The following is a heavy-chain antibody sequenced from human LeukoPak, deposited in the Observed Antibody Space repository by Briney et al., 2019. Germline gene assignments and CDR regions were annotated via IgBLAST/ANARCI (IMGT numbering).Heavy chain of an antibody. CDR2: IYYSGST. D-gene: IGHD1-26*01. Sequence: SETLSLTCTVSGDSISSCGYYWTWIRQHPEKGLEWIGYIYYSGSTYYNPSLKSRLTISVDTSKNQFSLKMNSVTAADTAVYYCARASGSYSGDFDYWGQGTLVTVSS. CDR1: GDSISSCGYY. V-gene: IGHV4-31*03. J-gene: IGHJ4*02. CDR3: ARASGSYSGDFDY.